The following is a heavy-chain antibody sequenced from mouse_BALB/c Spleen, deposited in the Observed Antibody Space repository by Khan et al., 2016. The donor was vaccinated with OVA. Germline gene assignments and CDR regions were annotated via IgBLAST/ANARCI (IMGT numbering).Heavy chain of an antibody. CDR1: GYPLTSYW. J-gene: IGHJ3*01. D-gene: IGHD1-1*01. V-gene: IGHV1-69*02. Sequence: QVQLQPPGAELVKPGASVKLSCTASGYPLTSYWLHWVKQRPGQGLEWIGEIDPSDSYTNYNQKFKGKATLTLDKSSSTTYMQHSSMPSEDSAVYYCARSLHDRSSTWFAYWGPGTLVTVAA. CDR3: ARSLHDRSSTWFAY. CDR2: IDPSDSYT.